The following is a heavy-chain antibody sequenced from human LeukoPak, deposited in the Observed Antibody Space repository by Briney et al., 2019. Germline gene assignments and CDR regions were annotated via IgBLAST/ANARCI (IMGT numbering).Heavy chain of an antibody. V-gene: IGHV3-7*03. Sequence: GGSLRLSCAASGFTFRSYWMSWVRQAPGKGLEWVANIKQGGNEKYYVDSVKGRFTISRDNAKNSLYLQMNSLRADDTAVYYCARGVGRFLEWLVAAAMDVWGQGTTVTVSS. CDR2: IKQGGNEK. CDR3: ARGVGRFLEWLVAAAMDV. J-gene: IGHJ6*02. CDR1: GFTFRSYW. D-gene: IGHD3-3*01.